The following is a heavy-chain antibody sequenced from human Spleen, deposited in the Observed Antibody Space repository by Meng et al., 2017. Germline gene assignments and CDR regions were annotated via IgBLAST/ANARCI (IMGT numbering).Heavy chain of an antibody. CDR3: ARLTYDVLTGYFDY. CDR1: GGSINNTNW. CDR2: IYHTGNT. D-gene: IGHD3-9*01. Sequence: SETLSLTCAVSGGSINNTNWWTWVRQPPGKGLEWIGEIYHTGNTNYNPSLKSRVAMSIDKSKNQFSLRLNSLTAADTAVYYCARLTYDVLTGYFDYWGQGTLVTVSS. J-gene: IGHJ4*02. V-gene: IGHV4-4*02.